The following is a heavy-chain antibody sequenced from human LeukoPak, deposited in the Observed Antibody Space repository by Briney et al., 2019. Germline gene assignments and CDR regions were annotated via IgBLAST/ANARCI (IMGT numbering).Heavy chain of an antibody. V-gene: IGHV3-21*01. CDR2: ISSSSSYI. Sequence: GGSLRLSCAASGFTFSSYSMNWVRQAPGKGLEWVSSISSSSSYIYYADSVKGRFTISRDTAKNSLYLQMNSLRAEDTAVYYCARESSSGWVTWGQGKLVTVSS. J-gene: IGHJ5*02. CDR3: ARESSSGWVT. CDR1: GFTFSSYS. D-gene: IGHD6-19*01.